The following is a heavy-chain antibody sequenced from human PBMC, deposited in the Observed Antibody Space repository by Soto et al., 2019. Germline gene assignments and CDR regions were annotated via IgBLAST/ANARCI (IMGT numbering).Heavy chain of an antibody. CDR1: GFTFSDYY. J-gene: IGHJ4*02. CDR2: ISSGSTI. V-gene: IGHV3-11*01. Sequence: QVQLVESGGGLVKPGGSLRLSCAASGFTFSDYYMSWIRQAPGKGLEWVSYISSGSTIYYADSVKGRFTISRDNAKNSLYLQMNSLRAEDTAVYYCARVQGRIAARPADYWGQGTLVTVSS. CDR3: ARVQGRIAARPADY. D-gene: IGHD6-6*01.